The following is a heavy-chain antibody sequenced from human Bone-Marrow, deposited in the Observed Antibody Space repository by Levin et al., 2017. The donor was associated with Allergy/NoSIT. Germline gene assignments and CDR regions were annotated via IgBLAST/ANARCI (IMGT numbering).Heavy chain of an antibody. J-gene: IGHJ5*01. V-gene: IGHV2-5*02. Sequence: SGPTLVKPTQTLTLTCTFSGFSLSTSGVGVAWLRQPPGKALEWLALIYWDDDKRYRPSLENRLTITWDTSKDQVVLTMANMDPMDTGTYYCAHREAPFSYDWFDFWGPGTLVTVSS. CDR2: IYWDDDK. CDR3: AHREAPFSYDWFDF. CDR1: GFSLSTSGVG. D-gene: IGHD3-3*02.